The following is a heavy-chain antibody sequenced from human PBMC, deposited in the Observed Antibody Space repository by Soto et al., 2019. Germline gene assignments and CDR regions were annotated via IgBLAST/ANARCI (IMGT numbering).Heavy chain of an antibody. V-gene: IGHV2-5*02. Sequence: QITLKESGPTLVKPTQTLTLTCTFSGFSLRSSAVGVGWIRQPPGKALGWLALIYWDDDKRYSPSLKSRLTITKDTSKTQVVLTMTNMDPVDTAPYYCARRWGGGHDLNSCFDLWGRGNLVSVS. CDR3: ARRWGGGHDLNSCFDL. CDR2: IYWDDDK. CDR1: GFSLRSSAVG. J-gene: IGHJ2*01. D-gene: IGHD3-3*01.